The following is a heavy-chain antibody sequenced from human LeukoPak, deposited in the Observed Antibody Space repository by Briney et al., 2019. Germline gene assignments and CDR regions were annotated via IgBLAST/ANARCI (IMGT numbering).Heavy chain of an antibody. CDR2: ISSSGSTI. J-gene: IGHJ6*02. CDR1: GFTFSDYY. V-gene: IGHV3-11*01. Sequence: NTGGSLRLSCAASGFTFSDYYMSWIRQAPGKGLEWVSYISSSGSTIYYADSVKGRFTISRDNAKNSLYLQMNSLRAEDTAVYYCAKASGFSYDSSGYYRAAIYYYYYGMDVWGQGTTVTVSS. CDR3: AKASGFSYDSSGYYRAAIYYYYYGMDV. D-gene: IGHD3-22*01.